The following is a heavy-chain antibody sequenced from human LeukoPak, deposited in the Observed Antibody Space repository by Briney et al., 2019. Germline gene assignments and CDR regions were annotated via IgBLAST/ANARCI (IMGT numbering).Heavy chain of an antibody. V-gene: IGHV1-18*01. Sequence: ASVKVSCKASGYTFTRYGITWVRQAPGQGLEWMGWISAYNGNTNYAQKLQGRVTMTTDTSTMTAYMELRSRRSDDTAVYYCASLRYYYGSGSYNWFDPWGQGTLVTVSS. CDR3: ASLRYYYGSGSYNWFDP. CDR2: ISAYNGNT. D-gene: IGHD3-10*01. J-gene: IGHJ5*02. CDR1: GYTFTRYG.